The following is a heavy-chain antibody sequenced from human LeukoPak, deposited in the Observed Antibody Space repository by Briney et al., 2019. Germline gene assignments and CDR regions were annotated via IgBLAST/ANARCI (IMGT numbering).Heavy chain of an antibody. V-gene: IGHV4-34*09. D-gene: IGHD2-21*01. Sequence: SETLSLTCAVYGGSFSGYSWSWIRQPPGKGLEWIGYIYYSGSTYYNPSLKSRVTKSVDTSKNQFSLKLSSVTAADTAVYYCARFDVVGLYYFDYWGQGTLVTVSS. J-gene: IGHJ4*02. CDR1: GGSFSGYS. CDR3: ARFDVVGLYYFDY. CDR2: IYYSGST.